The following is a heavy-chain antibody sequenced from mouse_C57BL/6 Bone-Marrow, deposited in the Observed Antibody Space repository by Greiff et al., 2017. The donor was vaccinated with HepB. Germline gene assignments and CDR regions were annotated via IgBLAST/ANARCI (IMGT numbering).Heavy chain of an antibody. CDR1: GYTFTSYW. J-gene: IGHJ3*01. CDR3: ARISYYYGSRTTY. D-gene: IGHD1-1*01. Sequence: VQLQQPGAELVKPGASVKMSCKASGYTFTSYWITWVKQRPGQGLEWIGDIYPGSGSTNYNEKFKSKATLTVDTSSSTAYMQLSSLTSEDSAVYYCARISYYYGSRTTYWGQGTLVTVSA. CDR2: IYPGSGST. V-gene: IGHV1-55*01.